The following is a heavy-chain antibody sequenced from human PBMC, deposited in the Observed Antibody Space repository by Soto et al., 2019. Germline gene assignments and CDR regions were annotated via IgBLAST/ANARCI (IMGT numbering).Heavy chain of an antibody. J-gene: IGHJ3*02. CDR3: ARPGPTIVAGDDAFDI. CDR2: ISYDGSNK. V-gene: IGHV3-30-3*01. D-gene: IGHD5-12*01. Sequence: GGSLRLSCAASGFTFSSYAMHWVRQAPGKGLEWVAVISYDGSNKYYADSVKGRFTISRDNSKNTLYLQMNSLRAEDTAVYYCARPGPTIVAGDDAFDIWGQGTMVTVSS. CDR1: GFTFSSYA.